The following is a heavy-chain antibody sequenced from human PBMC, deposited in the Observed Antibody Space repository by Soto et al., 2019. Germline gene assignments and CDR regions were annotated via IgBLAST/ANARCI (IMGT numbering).Heavy chain of an antibody. CDR3: AKGVRRLTVVRGPTAYNDAFDV. CDR1: GFTFNTYG. V-gene: IGHV3-23*01. Sequence: EVQLLESGGGFVQPGGSLRVSCVASGFTFNTYGMSWVRLAPGKGLEWVSTISGTGGSTHYADSAKGRFTISRDNSKSTLFLQMNSLRAEDTAVYYCAKGVRRLTVVRGPTAYNDAFDVWGRGTMVIVSS. D-gene: IGHD3-10*01. J-gene: IGHJ3*01. CDR2: ISGTGGST.